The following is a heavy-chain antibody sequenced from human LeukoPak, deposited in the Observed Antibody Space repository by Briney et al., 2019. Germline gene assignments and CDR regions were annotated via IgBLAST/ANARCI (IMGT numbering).Heavy chain of an antibody. D-gene: IGHD3-16*01. CDR1: GFTFANYG. Sequence: GGSLRLSCAASGFTFANYGMHWARQAPGKGLEWVAFIRYDGSIKYYADSVKGRFTISRGSSKNTLFLQMSSLRTEDTAIYYCAREGGILTTSPTLHYWGQGTLVTVSS. J-gene: IGHJ4*02. CDR3: AREGGILTTSPTLHY. CDR2: IRYDGSIK. V-gene: IGHV3-30*02.